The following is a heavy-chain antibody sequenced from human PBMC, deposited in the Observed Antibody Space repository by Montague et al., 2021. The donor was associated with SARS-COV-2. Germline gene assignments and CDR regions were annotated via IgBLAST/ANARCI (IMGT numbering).Heavy chain of an antibody. D-gene: IGHD2-21*01. Sequence: SETLSLTCSVSGYSISSGYFWGWIRQPPWKGLEWIGAIYHGGFTHYNPSLKSRLTMSLDTSKNQFSLRLSSVTAADTAIYYCARAYCGGDCNYLYIWFDSWGQGALVTVSS. CDR3: ARAYCGGDCNYLYIWFDS. CDR1: GYSISSGYF. J-gene: IGHJ5*01. CDR2: IYHGGFT. V-gene: IGHV4-38-2*02.